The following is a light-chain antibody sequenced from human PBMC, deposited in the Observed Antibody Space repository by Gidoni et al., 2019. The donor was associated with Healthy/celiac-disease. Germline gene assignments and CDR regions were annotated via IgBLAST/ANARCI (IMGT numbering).Light chain of an antibody. CDR2: QDS. J-gene: IGLJ1*01. V-gene: IGLV3-1*01. Sequence: SYELTQPPSVSVSPGQTASITCSGDQLGDKYACWYQQKPGQSPVLVNYQDSKRPSRIPERFSGSKSGKKATLTINGNQGMGGADYYWQGWDNSTGVFGTGTKVNGL. CDR3: QGWDNSTGV. CDR1: QLGDKY.